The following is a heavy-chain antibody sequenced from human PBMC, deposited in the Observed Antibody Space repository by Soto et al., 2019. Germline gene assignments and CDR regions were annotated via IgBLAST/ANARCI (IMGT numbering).Heavy chain of an antibody. CDR1: GYIFTAYS. CDR3: AREENCSDGICYSEYFQR. CDR2: VNPSGGST. D-gene: IGHD2-15*01. Sequence: ASVKVSCKASGYIFTAYSMHWVRQAPGEGLEWMGVVNPSGGSTNYAQKFQGRITMTRDTSTSTVYMDLSSLTSEDTAVYYCAREENCSDGICYSEYFQRWGQGTLVTVS. V-gene: IGHV1-46*01. J-gene: IGHJ1*01.